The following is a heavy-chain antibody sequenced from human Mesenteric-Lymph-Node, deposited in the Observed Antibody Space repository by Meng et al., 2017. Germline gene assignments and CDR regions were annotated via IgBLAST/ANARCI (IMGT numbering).Heavy chain of an antibody. J-gene: IGHJ2*01. CDR1: GFTFSDYY. CDR2: ISSSGSTI. CDR3: AREGYDYVWGSYRSNYWYFDL. V-gene: IGHV3-11*04. D-gene: IGHD3-16*02. Sequence: GGSLRLPCAASGFTFSDYYMSWIRQAPGKGLEWVSYISSSGSTIYYADSVKGRFIISRDNAKNSLYLQMNSLRAEDTAVYYCAREGYDYVWGSYRSNYWYFDLWGRGTLVTVSS.